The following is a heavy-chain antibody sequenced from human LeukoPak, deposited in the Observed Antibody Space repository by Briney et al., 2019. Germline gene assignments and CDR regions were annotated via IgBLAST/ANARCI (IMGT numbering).Heavy chain of an antibody. J-gene: IGHJ4*02. CDR2: ITYDGGST. Sequence: GGSLRLSCAASGFTFDEYTMHWVRQAPGKGLEWVSLITYDGGSTFYADSVKGRFTISRDNAKNSLYLQMNSLRAEDTAVYYCARGTGHFDYWGQGTLVTVSS. CDR3: ARGTGHFDY. V-gene: IGHV3-43*01. CDR1: GFTFDEYT. D-gene: IGHD7-27*01.